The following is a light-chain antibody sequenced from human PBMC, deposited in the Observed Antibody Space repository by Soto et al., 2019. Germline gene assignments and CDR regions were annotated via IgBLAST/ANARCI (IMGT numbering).Light chain of an antibody. V-gene: IGKV1-6*01. CDR3: PQDYNYPCP. CDR1: QGMRNE. CDR2: AAS. Sequence: AIQMTQSPSSLSASVGDRGTITFLASQGMRNELSWDQQKPGKAPKLRIYAASSLQSVVPSRFSGSRYGKDFNINISSLQPDNFATYSCPQDYNYPCPLGQGTKVAIK. J-gene: IGKJ1*01.